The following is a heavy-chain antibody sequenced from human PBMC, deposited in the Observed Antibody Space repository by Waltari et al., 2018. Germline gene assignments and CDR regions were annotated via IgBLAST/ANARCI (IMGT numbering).Heavy chain of an antibody. CDR1: GYTFPSYY. CDR3: ATESRGQLDY. D-gene: IGHD1-1*01. CDR2: VDPEDGET. Sequence: EVQLVQSGAAAQTPGATVNISCKAYGYTFPSYYIHWVQKAPEKGLEWMERVDPEDGETIYAEKFQGRVTITADTSTDTAYMELSSLRSEDTAVYYCATESRGQLDYWGQGTLVTVSS. J-gene: IGHJ4*02. V-gene: IGHV1-69-2*01.